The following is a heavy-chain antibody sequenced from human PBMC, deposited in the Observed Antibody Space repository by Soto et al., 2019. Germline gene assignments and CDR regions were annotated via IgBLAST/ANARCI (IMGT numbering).Heavy chain of an antibody. D-gene: IGHD3-16*01. Sequence: SETLSLTCTVSGGSINSYYWSWIRQPPGKGLEWIGYIYYSGSTNYYPSLKSRVTISVDTSKSQFSLKLSTVTAADTAVYYCARLTRPGEIRVDYWGQGTXVTVSS. CDR3: ARLTRPGEIRVDY. CDR2: IYYSGST. V-gene: IGHV4-59*12. CDR1: GGSINSYY. J-gene: IGHJ4*02.